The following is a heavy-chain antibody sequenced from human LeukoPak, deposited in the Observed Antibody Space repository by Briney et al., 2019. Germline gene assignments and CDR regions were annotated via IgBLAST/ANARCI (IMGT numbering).Heavy chain of an antibody. CDR3: ARLNYGDYADS. D-gene: IGHD4-17*01. J-gene: IGHJ4*02. Sequence: SDTLSLTCTVSGYSINSGYYWGWIRQPPEKGLEWIGSMFHTGNTHYNPSLNSRATISIDTSKNLFSLKLKSVTAADAAVYYCARLNYGDYADSWGQGILVTVSS. CDR1: GYSINSGYY. V-gene: IGHV4-38-2*02. CDR2: MFHTGNT.